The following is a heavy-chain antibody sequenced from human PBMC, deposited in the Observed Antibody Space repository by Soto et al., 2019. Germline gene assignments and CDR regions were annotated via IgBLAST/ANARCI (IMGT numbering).Heavy chain of an antibody. CDR2: ISSGSTI. Sequence: GGSLRLSCAASGFTFSDYYMSWIRQAPGKGLEWVSYISSGSTIYYADSVKGRFTISRDNAKNSLYLQMNSLRAEDTAVYYCARLSMINARGAFDIWGQGTMVTV. J-gene: IGHJ3*02. D-gene: IGHD3-16*01. CDR3: ARLSMINARGAFDI. CDR1: GFTFSDYY. V-gene: IGHV3-11*01.